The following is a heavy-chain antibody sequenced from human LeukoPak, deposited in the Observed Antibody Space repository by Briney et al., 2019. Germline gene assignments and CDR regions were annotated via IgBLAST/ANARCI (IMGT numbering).Heavy chain of an antibody. CDR1: GGTFSSYA. D-gene: IGHD3-3*01. CDR3: ARAPFSGVVTNYYYYYGMDV. J-gene: IGHJ6*02. Sequence: ASVKVSCKASGGTFSSYAISWVRQAPGQGLEWMGWISAYNGNTNYAQKLQGRVTMTTDTSTSTAYMELRSLRSDDTAVYYCARAPFSGVVTNYYYYYGMDVWGQGTTVTVSS. V-gene: IGHV1-18*01. CDR2: ISAYNGNT.